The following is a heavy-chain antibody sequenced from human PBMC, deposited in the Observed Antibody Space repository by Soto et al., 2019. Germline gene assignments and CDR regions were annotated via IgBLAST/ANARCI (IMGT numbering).Heavy chain of an antibody. CDR3: AHSTNYDILTGYCGFDY. J-gene: IGHJ4*02. CDR1: GFSLSTSGVG. Sequence: SGPTLVNPTQTLTLTFTFSGFSLSTSGVGVGWIRQPPGKALEWLALIYWDDDKRYSPSLKSRLTITKDTSKNQVVLTMTNMDPVDTATYYCAHSTNYDILTGYCGFDYWGQGTLVTVSS. V-gene: IGHV2-5*02. D-gene: IGHD3-9*01. CDR2: IYWDDDK.